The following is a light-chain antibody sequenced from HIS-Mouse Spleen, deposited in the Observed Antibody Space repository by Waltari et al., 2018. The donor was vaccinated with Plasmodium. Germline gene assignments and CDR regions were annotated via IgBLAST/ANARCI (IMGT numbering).Light chain of an antibody. CDR3: SSYTSSSTLVV. V-gene: IGLV2-14*03. CDR2: DVS. Sequence: QSALTQPASVSGSPGQSIPISCTGTSSDVGGYNDVSWYQQHPGKAPKLMIYDVSNRPSGVSNRFSGSKSGNTASLTISGLQAEDEADYYCSSYTSSSTLVVFGGGTKLTVL. J-gene: IGLJ2*01. CDR1: SSDVGGYND.